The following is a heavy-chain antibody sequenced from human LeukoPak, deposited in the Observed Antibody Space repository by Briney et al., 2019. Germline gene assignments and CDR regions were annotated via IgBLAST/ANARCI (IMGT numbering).Heavy chain of an antibody. Sequence: GGSLRLSCAASGFTFSSYSMNWVRQAPGKGLEWVSSISSSSSYIYYADSVKGRFTISRDNAKNSLYLQMNSLRAEDTAVYYCASSLVCTSCSGWFGDKTTDYWGQGTLVTVSS. CDR2: ISSSSSYI. CDR1: GFTFSSYS. CDR3: ASSLVCTSCSGWFGDKTTDY. D-gene: IGHD2-2*01. J-gene: IGHJ4*02. V-gene: IGHV3-21*01.